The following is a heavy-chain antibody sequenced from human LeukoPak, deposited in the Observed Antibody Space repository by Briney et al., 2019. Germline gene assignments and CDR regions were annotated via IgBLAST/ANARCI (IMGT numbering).Heavy chain of an antibody. CDR3: ARGAGMWIQLFGPFDY. D-gene: IGHD5-18*01. V-gene: IGHV1-69*04. J-gene: IGHJ4*02. CDR1: GYTFTSYA. Sequence: SVKVSCKASGYTFTSYAISWVRQAPGQGLEWMGRIIPILGLANYAQKFQGRVTITADKSTSTAYMELSSLRSEDTAVYYCARGAGMWIQLFGPFDYWGQGTLVTVSS. CDR2: IIPILGLA.